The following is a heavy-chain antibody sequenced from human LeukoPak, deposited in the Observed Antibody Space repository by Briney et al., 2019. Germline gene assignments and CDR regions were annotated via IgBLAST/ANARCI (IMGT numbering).Heavy chain of an antibody. D-gene: IGHD3-10*01. V-gene: IGHV3-21*01. CDR3: ASGITMVRGPTHFDY. J-gene: IGHJ4*02. Sequence: TGGSLRLSCAASGFTFSSYSMNWVRQAPGKGLEWVSSISSSSSYRYYADSVKGRFTISRDNAKNSLCLQMNSLRAEDTAVYYCASGITMVRGPTHFDYWGQGTLVTVSS. CDR2: ISSSSSYR. CDR1: GFTFSSYS.